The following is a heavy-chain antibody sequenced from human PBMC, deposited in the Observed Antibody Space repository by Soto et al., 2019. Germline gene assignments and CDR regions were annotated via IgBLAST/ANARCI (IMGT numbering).Heavy chain of an antibody. CDR2: IYTSGST. CDR3: ARGIPSAWEVLAY. J-gene: IGHJ4*02. Sequence: AETLSLTCTASGGSISSYYCIFIRQPAVKGLEWIVRIYTSGSTNYNPSLKSRVTMSVDTSKSQFSLRVTSVTAADTAVYYCARGIPSAWEVLAYWGQGTLVTVSS. D-gene: IGHD6-13*01. CDR1: GGSISSYY. V-gene: IGHV4-4*07.